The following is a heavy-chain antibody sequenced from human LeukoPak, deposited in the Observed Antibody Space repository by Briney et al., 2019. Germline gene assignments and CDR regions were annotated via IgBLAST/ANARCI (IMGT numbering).Heavy chain of an antibody. CDR2: INPNSGGT. V-gene: IGHV1-2*06. Sequence: AAVKVSCKASGYTLTGYFMHWVREAPGQGLQWMGRINPNSGGTNYAQKFQGSVTMTRDTSISTAYMELSRLRSDETAVYSCASHTYYYDSSGYYYPDYWGQGTLVTVSS. CDR3: ASHTYYYDSSGYYYPDY. J-gene: IGHJ4*02. D-gene: IGHD3-22*01. CDR1: GYTLTGYF.